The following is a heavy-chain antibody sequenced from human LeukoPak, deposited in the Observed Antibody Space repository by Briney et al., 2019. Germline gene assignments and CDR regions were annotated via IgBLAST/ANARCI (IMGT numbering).Heavy chain of an antibody. CDR1: GSPFTDYF. V-gene: IGHV1-2*02. CDR2: FNPNIGGT. D-gene: IGHD5/OR15-5a*01. Sequence: SVKACCKASGSPFTDYFVHRGRRSPGQRRGGMGWFNPNIGGTNYAQKSQGRVTMTRDTSISTAYMELSRLRSDDTAVYYCARDGLSRGVYDYRGYYFDYWGQGTLVTVSS. CDR3: ARDGLSRGVYDYRGYYFDY. J-gene: IGHJ4*02.